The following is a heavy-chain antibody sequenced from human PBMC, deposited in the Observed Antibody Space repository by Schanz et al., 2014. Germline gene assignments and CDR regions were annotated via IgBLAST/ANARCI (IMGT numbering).Heavy chain of an antibody. CDR3: AKGLYYDNTRGGFDY. CDR1: GFTFTTHS. Sequence: EVQLLESGGGLVQPGGSLRLSCAASGFTFTTHSMTWVRQAPGKGLEWVSGISGSGGSTYYADSVKGRFTISRDNSKTTLSLQMNSLRAEDTAVYYCAKGLYYDNTRGGFDYWGQGTLVTVSS. D-gene: IGHD3-16*01. V-gene: IGHV3-23*01. J-gene: IGHJ4*02. CDR2: ISGSGGST.